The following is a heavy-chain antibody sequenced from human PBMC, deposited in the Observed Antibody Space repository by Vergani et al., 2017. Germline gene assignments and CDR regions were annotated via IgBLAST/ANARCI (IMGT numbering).Heavy chain of an antibody. D-gene: IGHD3-3*01. V-gene: IGHV1-46*03. Sequence: QVQLVQSGAEVKKPGASVKVSCKASGYTFTSYYMHWVRQAPGQGLEWMGIINPSGGSTSYAQKFQGRVTMTRDTSTSTVYMELSSLRSEDTAVYYCARDFVPVTIFGVVIKNDYWGQGTLVTVSS. CDR1: GYTFTSYY. CDR3: ARDFVPVTIFGVVIKNDY. CDR2: INPSGGST. J-gene: IGHJ4*02.